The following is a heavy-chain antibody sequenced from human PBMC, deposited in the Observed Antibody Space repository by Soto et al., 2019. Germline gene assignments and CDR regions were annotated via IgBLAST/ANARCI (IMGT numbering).Heavy chain of an antibody. CDR2: IWYDGSNK. Sequence: GGSLRLSCAASGFTFSSYGMHWVRQAPGKGLEWVAVIWYDGSNKYYADSVKGRFTISRDNSKNTLYLQMNSLRAEDTAVYYCARVVQIYSSGWLPFDYWGQGTLVTVSS. V-gene: IGHV3-33*01. D-gene: IGHD6-19*01. J-gene: IGHJ4*02. CDR1: GFTFSSYG. CDR3: ARVVQIYSSGWLPFDY.